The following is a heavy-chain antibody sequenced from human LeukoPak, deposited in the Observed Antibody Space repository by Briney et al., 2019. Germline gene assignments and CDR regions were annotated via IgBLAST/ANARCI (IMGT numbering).Heavy chain of an antibody. CDR2: ISSSSYI. J-gene: IGHJ4*02. Sequence: PGGSLRLSCAASGFTFSSYSMNWVRQAPGKGLEWVSSISSSSYIYYADSVKGRFTISRDNAKNSLYLQMNSLRAEDTAVYYCARDLVVAATLPFDYWGQGTLVTVSS. V-gene: IGHV3-21*01. CDR3: ARDLVVAATLPFDY. D-gene: IGHD2-2*01. CDR1: GFTFSSYS.